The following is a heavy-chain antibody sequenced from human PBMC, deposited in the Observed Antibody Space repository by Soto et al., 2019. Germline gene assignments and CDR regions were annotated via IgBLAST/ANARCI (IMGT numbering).Heavy chain of an antibody. CDR2: IYLDDDQ. Sequence: QLTLKESGPTLVKPTQTLTLTCTFSGFSLTTTGVGVGWIRQPPGKALECIALIYLDDDQRYSPSLKSRFTKTKDACNNQVVLSMINRDPGDTAGYYCAHSLCDHHCYEDVGYFDFSCQGTLVTVA. CDR3: AHSLCDHHCYEDVGYFDF. D-gene: IGHD2-15*01. CDR1: GFSLTTTGVG. J-gene: IGHJ4*02. V-gene: IGHV2-5*02.